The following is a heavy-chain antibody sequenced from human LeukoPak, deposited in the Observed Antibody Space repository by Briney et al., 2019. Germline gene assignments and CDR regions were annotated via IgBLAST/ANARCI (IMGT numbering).Heavy chain of an antibody. CDR1: GDSISNYY. Sequence: PSETLSLTCTVSGDSISNYYWNWIRQPPGKGLEWIGYIYYSGSTNYNPSLKSRVTISIDTCKNQFSLKLSSVTAADTAVYYCAREGMTTGEFDPWGQGTLVTVSS. D-gene: IGHD4-17*01. V-gene: IGHV4-59*01. J-gene: IGHJ5*02. CDR3: AREGMTTGEFDP. CDR2: IYYSGST.